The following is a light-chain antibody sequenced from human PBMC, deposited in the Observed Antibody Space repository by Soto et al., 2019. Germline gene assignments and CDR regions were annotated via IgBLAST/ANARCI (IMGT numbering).Light chain of an antibody. CDR1: SSDVGGYNY. J-gene: IGLJ1*01. CDR3: SSYASSGTYG. V-gene: IGLV2-14*01. CDR2: DVS. Sequence: QSALTQPASVSGSTGQSITISCTGTSSDVGGYNYVSWYQQYPGKVPKLMIYDVSYRPSGVSNRFSGSKSGNTASLTISGPRAGDEADYYCSSYASSGTYGFGTGPRFTVL.